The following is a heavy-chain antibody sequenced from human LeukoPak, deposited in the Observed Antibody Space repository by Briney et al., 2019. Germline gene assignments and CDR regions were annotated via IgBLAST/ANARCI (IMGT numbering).Heavy chain of an antibody. CDR1: GFTFSSYA. J-gene: IGHJ4*02. V-gene: IGHV3-66*01. D-gene: IGHD3-22*01. Sequence: PGGSLRLSCAASGFTFSSYAMSWVRQAPGKGLEWVSVIYSGGSTYYADSVKGRFTISRDNSKNTLYLQMNSLRAEDTAVYYCARVAIVVVIQQYYFDYWGQGTLVTVSS. CDR3: ARVAIVVVIQQYYFDY. CDR2: IYSGGST.